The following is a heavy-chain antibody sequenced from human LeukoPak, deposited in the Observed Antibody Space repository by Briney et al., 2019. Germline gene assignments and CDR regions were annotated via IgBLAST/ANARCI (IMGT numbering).Heavy chain of an antibody. CDR2: ITGGGGST. CDR3: AKDRGYSTYDHFDY. CDR1: GFTFSSYA. J-gene: IGHJ4*02. D-gene: IGHD5-12*01. Sequence: GGSLRLSCAASGFTFSSYAMTWVRQAPGKGLEWVSAITGGGGSTYYANSLKGRFTISRDNSKNTLYLQMNSLRADDTAVYYCAKDRGYSTYDHFDYWGQGTLVTVSS. V-gene: IGHV3-23*01.